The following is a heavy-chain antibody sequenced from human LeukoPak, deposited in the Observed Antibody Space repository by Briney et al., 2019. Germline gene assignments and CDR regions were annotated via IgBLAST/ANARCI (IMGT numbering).Heavy chain of an antibody. CDR2: VSSDGSRT. V-gene: IGHV3-74*01. CDR1: GFTVSDNY. CDR3: ATDGAYGLTH. Sequence: PGGSLRLSCAASGFTVSDNYMSWVRQAPGKGLMWVSHVSSDGSRTYADSVKGRFTVSRDNNKDMVYLQMSSLRAEDTAVYYCATDGAYGLTHWGQGTLVTVSS. J-gene: IGHJ4*02. D-gene: IGHD3-16*01.